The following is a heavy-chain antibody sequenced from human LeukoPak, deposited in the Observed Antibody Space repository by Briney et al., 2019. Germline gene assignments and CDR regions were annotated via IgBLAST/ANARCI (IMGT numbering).Heavy chain of an antibody. V-gene: IGHV3-23*01. Sequence: GGSLRLSCVASGFTFSSYAMSWVRQAPGKGLEWVSAISGSGVTTHYAGSVKGRFSISRDNSKNTLYLQMNSLRAEDTAVYYCAKHGDYSSYFDYWDQGTLVTVSS. CDR3: AKHGDYSSYFDY. D-gene: IGHD4-17*01. CDR1: GFTFSSYA. J-gene: IGHJ4*02. CDR2: ISGSGVTT.